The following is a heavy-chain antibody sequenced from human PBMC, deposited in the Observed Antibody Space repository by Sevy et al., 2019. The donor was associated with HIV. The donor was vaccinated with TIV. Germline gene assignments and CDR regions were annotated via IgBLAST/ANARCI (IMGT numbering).Heavy chain of an antibody. CDR1: GFTFSNFW. V-gene: IGHV3-74*01. CDR3: ARNLDYYASGPPDS. Sequence: GGSLRLSCAASGFTFSNFWMHWVRQGPGKGLVWVSRINTDGNSISYADSVKGRFTISRDNAKDSLFLQMNSLRAEDTAVYYCARNLDYYASGPPDSWGRGTLVTVSS. J-gene: IGHJ4*02. CDR2: INTDGNSI. D-gene: IGHD3-10*01.